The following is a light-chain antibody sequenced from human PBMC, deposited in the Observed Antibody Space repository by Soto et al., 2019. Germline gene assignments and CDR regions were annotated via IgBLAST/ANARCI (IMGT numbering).Light chain of an antibody. J-gene: IGKJ1*01. V-gene: IGKV3-15*01. CDR3: QQYNNWPRWT. Sequence: EIVWTQSPGTLSLSPGERAALSCRALQSVSSSYLAWYQQKPGQAPRLLIYGASTRATGIPARFSGSGSGTEFTLTISSLQSEDFAAYYCQQYNNWPRWTFGQGTKVDIK. CDR2: GAS. CDR1: QSVSSSY.